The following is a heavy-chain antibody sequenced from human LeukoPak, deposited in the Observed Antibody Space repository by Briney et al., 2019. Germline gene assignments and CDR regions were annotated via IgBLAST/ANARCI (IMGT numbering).Heavy chain of an antibody. CDR3: ARDLRSRLDY. CDR2: ISYDGSNK. V-gene: IGHV3-30-3*01. CDR1: GFTFSSYA. J-gene: IGHJ4*02. Sequence: PGGSLRLSCAASGFTFSSYAMHWVRQAPGKGLEWVAVISYDGSNKYYADSVKGRFTISRDNSKNTLYLQMNSLRAEDTAVYYCARDLRSRLDYWGQGTLVTVSS.